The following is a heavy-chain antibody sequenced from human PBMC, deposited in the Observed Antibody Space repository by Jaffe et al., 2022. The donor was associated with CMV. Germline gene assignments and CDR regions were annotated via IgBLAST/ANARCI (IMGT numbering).Heavy chain of an antibody. D-gene: IGHD3-9*01. J-gene: IGHJ4*02. V-gene: IGHV4-39*02. Sequence: QLQLQESGPGLVKPSETLSLTCTVSGGSISSSSYYWGWIRQPPGKGLEWIGSIYYSGSTYYNPSLKSRVTISVDTSKNQFSLKLSSVTAADTAVYYCARDEYYDILTGYYRGFDYWGQGTLVTVSS. CDR1: GGSISSSSYY. CDR3: ARDEYYDILTGYYRGFDY. CDR2: IYYSGST.